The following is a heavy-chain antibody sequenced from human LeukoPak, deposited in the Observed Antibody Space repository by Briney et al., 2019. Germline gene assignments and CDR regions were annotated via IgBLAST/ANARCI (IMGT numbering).Heavy chain of an antibody. J-gene: IGHJ4*02. D-gene: IGHD4-17*01. CDR1: GFTFSSYS. CDR2: ISSNSPTI. CDR3: VRDRYGGYVPQY. Sequence: GGPLRLSCAASGFTFSSYSMNWVRQAPGKGLEWVSYISSNSPTIHYADSVKGRLTISRDNAKNSLYLQIDSLRSEDTAVYDCVRDRYGGYVPQYWGQGTLVSVSS. V-gene: IGHV3-48*04.